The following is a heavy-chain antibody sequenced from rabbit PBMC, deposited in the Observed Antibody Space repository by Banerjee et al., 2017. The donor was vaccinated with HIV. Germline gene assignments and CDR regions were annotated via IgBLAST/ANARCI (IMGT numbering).Heavy chain of an antibody. CDR3: ARGTYVIGAYALNL. V-gene: IGHV1S40*01. J-gene: IGHJ4*01. CDR2: IYSGSGGST. CDR1: GFSFSSGYD. D-gene: IGHD6-1*01. Sequence: QQLEESGGDLVKPGASLTLTCKASGFSFSSGYDLCWVRQAPGKGLEYIGYIYSGSGGSTYYASWAKGRFTISKISSTTVTLQMTSLTAADTATYFCARGTYVIGAYALNLWGPGTLVTVS.